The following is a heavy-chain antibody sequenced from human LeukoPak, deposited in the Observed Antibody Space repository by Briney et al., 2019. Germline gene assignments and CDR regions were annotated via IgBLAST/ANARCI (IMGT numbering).Heavy chain of an antibody. J-gene: IGHJ6*04. CDR1: GFTFSSYA. Sequence: GGSLRLSCAASGFTFSSYAMSWVRQAPGEGPEWVSTISTAGGRTYYADSVKGRFTLSRDTSKTTLSPQMNSLRAEDTAVYYCALKGIGSSRYQNLDVWGKGTTVTVSS. CDR2: ISTAGGRT. V-gene: IGHV3-23*01. CDR3: ALKGIGSSRYQNLDV. D-gene: IGHD6-25*01.